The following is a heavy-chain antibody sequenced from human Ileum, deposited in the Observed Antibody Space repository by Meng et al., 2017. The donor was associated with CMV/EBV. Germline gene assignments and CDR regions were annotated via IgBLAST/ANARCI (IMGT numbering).Heavy chain of an antibody. CDR3: ARWGLGVGATYAFDI. Sequence: SETLSPTCTVSGDSMSSHYWSWIPQSPGKGLEWIGYMYYSGYTNYNPSLKSRVTISVDTSKNQFSLKLSSVTAADAALYYCARWGLGVGATYAFDIWGQGTMVTVSS. J-gene: IGHJ3*02. D-gene: IGHD1-26*01. CDR1: GDSMSSHY. CDR2: MYYSGYT. V-gene: IGHV4-59*11.